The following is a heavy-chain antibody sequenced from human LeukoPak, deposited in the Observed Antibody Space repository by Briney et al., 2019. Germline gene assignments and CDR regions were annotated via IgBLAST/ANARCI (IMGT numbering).Heavy chain of an antibody. D-gene: IGHD3-10*01. CDR3: ARGLLKKWDAFDI. Sequence: PSETLSLTCTVSGGSISSSSYYWGWIRQPPGKGLEWIGEINHSGSTNYNPSLKSRVTISVDTSKNQFSLKLSSVTAADTAVYYCARGLLKKWDAFDIWGQGTMVTVSS. CDR2: INHSGST. CDR1: GGSISSSSYY. V-gene: IGHV4-39*07. J-gene: IGHJ3*02.